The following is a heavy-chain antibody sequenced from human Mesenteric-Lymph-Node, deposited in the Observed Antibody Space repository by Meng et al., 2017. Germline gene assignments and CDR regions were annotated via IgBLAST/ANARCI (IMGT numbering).Heavy chain of an antibody. D-gene: IGHD6-19*01. V-gene: IGHV4-4*02. CDR1: GGSISSSNW. CDR2: IYHSWST. J-gene: IGHJ4*02. CDR3: ARVGQWLPIDY. Sequence: QGRLQEAGPGLVKPSGTVSPSCAVSGGSISSSNWWSLVRQPRGKGLEWSGEIYHSWSTNYNPSLKSRVTISVDKSKNQFSLNLSSVTAADTAVYYCARVGQWLPIDYWGQGTLVTVSS.